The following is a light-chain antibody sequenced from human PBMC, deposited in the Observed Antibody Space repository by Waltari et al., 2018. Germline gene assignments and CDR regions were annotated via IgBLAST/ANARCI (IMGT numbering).Light chain of an antibody. CDR3: CSYAGGNTWV. CDR2: EDS. J-gene: IGLJ3*02. Sequence: QSALTQPASVSGSPGQSINISCTGTNNDVGGYNLVSWYQQHPGKAPKRLIYEDSKWPSGVSHRFSGSKSGNTASLSISGLQADDEADYYCCSYAGGNTWVFGGGTKLTVL. CDR1: NNDVGGYNL. V-gene: IGLV2-23*01.